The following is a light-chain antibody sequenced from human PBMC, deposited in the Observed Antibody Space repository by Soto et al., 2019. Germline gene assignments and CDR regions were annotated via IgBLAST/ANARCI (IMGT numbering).Light chain of an antibody. CDR1: QSVSSN. CDR2: GAS. Sequence: EIVMTQSPATLSVSPGERATLSCRASQSVSSNLAWYQQKPGQAPRLLIYGASTRATGIQASFSGSGSGTEFTLTISSLQSEDFAVYYCQQYNNWPPYTFGQGTKLEIK. J-gene: IGKJ2*01. V-gene: IGKV3-15*01. CDR3: QQYNNWPPYT.